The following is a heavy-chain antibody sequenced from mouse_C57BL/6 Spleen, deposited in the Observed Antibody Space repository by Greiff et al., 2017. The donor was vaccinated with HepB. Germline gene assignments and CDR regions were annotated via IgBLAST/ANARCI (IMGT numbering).Heavy chain of an antibody. CDR1: GFTFSSYG. Sequence: DVQLVESGGDLVKPGGSLKLSCAASGFTFSSYGMSWVRQTPDKRLEWVATISSGGSYTYYPDSVKGRFTISRDNAKNTLYLQMSSLKSEDTAMYYCARRGPTTVVAHWYFDVWGTGTTVTVSS. V-gene: IGHV5-6*02. CDR2: ISSGGSYT. D-gene: IGHD1-1*01. J-gene: IGHJ1*03. CDR3: ARRGPTTVVAHWYFDV.